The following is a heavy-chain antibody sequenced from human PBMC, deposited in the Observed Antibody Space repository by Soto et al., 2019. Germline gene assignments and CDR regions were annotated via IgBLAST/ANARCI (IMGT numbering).Heavy chain of an antibody. V-gene: IGHV4-59*08. Sequence: SETLSLTCTVSAGSIYSYYWSWIRQPPGKGLEWIAYFSYSGSTNYNPSLESRVTISVDTSKNQFSLKLSSVTAADTAVYYCARYVTVHEFDSYWLDPWGQGTLVTVSS. CDR3: ARYVTVHEFDSYWLDP. D-gene: IGHD1-20*01. CDR1: AGSIYSYY. CDR2: FSYSGST. J-gene: IGHJ5*02.